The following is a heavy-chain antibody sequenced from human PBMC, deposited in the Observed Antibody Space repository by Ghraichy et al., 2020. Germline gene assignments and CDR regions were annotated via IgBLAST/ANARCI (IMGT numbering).Heavy chain of an antibody. CDR2: IYYSGST. CDR1: GGSISSYY. D-gene: IGHD6-13*01. Sequence: ETLSLTCTVSGGSISSYYWSWIRQPPGKGLEWIGYIYYSGSTNYNPSLKSRVTISVDTSKNQFSLKLSSVTAADTAVYYCARGGSSWLGVDYWGQGTLVTVSS. CDR3: ARGGSSWLGVDY. J-gene: IGHJ4*02. V-gene: IGHV4-59*01.